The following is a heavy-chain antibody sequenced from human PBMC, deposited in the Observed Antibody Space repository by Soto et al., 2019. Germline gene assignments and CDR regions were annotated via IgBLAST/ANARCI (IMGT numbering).Heavy chain of an antibody. D-gene: IGHD2-2*01. CDR1: GFTFSSYA. Sequence: GGSLRLSCAASGFTFSSYAMSWVRQAPGKGLEWVSAISGSGGSTYYADSVKGRFTISRDNSKNTLYLQMNSLRAEDTAVYYCAKAAKMRYGPVPGGWFDPWGQGTLVTVSS. CDR3: AKAAKMRYGPVPGGWFDP. J-gene: IGHJ5*02. CDR2: ISGSGGST. V-gene: IGHV3-23*01.